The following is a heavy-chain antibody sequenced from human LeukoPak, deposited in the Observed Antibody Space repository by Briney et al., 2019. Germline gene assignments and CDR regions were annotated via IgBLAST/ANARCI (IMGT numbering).Heavy chain of an antibody. CDR2: ISSSSSYI. CDR3: ARDPSGGSSWGAYYYDSSGYYLMLDY. CDR1: GFTFSSYS. Sequence: PGGSLRLSCAASGFTFSSYSMNWVRQAPGKGLEWVSSISSSSSYIYYADSVKGRFTISRDNAKNSLYLQMNSLRAEDTAVYYCARDPSGGSSWGAYYYDSSGYYLMLDYWGQGTLVTVSS. D-gene: IGHD3-22*01. J-gene: IGHJ4*02. V-gene: IGHV3-21*01.